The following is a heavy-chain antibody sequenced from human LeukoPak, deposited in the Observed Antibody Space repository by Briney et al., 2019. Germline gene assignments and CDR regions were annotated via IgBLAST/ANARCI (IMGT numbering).Heavy chain of an antibody. Sequence: ASVKVSCKASGGTLNSYAISWVRQAPGQGLEWMGWINPNSGGTNYAQKFQGRVTMTRDTSISTAYMELSRLRSDDTAVYYCAKAALGYMDVWGKGTTVTVSS. CDR3: AKAALGYMDV. CDR2: INPNSGGT. D-gene: IGHD7-27*01. V-gene: IGHV1-2*02. J-gene: IGHJ6*03. CDR1: GGTLNSYA.